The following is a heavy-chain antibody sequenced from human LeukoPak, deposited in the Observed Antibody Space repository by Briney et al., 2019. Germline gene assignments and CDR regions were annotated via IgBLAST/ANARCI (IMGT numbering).Heavy chain of an antibody. CDR1: GFTFSSYG. CDR2: ISYDGSNK. Sequence: GGSLRLSCAASGFTFSSYGMHWVRQAPGKGLEWVAVISYDGSNKYYADSVKGRFTISRDNSKNTLYLQMNSLRAEDTAVYYCAKLSYDGSGYCCDYWGQGTLVTVSS. V-gene: IGHV3-30*18. D-gene: IGHD3-22*01. J-gene: IGHJ4*02. CDR3: AKLSYDGSGYCCDY.